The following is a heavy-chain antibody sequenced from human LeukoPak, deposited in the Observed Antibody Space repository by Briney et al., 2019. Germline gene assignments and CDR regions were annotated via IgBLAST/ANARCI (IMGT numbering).Heavy chain of an antibody. J-gene: IGHJ3*02. CDR2: ISWNSGSI. CDR1: GFTFDDYA. Sequence: GGSLRLSCAAPGFTFDDYAMHWVRQAPGKGLEWVSGISWNSGSIGYADPVKGRFTISRDNAKNSLYLQMNSLRAEDTALYYCAKVQDRGDFWSGYYTPTGAFDIWGQGTMVTVSS. V-gene: IGHV3-9*01. D-gene: IGHD3-3*01. CDR3: AKVQDRGDFWSGYYTPTGAFDI.